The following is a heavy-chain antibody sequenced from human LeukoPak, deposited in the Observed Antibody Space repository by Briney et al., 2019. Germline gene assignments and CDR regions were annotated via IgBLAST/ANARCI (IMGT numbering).Heavy chain of an antibody. V-gene: IGHV3-23*01. J-gene: IGHJ4*02. CDR2: ISVSGGST. CDR1: AFTFSTYG. Sequence: GGALRLSCVASAFTFSTYGMSWVRQAPGKGGEGVSGISVSGGSTYYADSVKGRFTISRDNSKNTLYLQMNSLRAEDTAVYYCAKALTIFYDWGQGTLVTVSS. D-gene: IGHD3-9*01. CDR3: AKALTIFYD.